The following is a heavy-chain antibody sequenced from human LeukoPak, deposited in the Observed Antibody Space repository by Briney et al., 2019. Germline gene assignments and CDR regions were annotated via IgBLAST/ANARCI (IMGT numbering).Heavy chain of an antibody. V-gene: IGHV1-46*01. CDR1: GYTFTSYY. CDR2: INPSGGST. CDR3: ARDRTYGDYGIRLGTKDY. J-gene: IGHJ4*02. Sequence: ASVKVSCKASGYTFTSYYMHWVRQAPGQGLEWMGVINPSGGSTSYAQKFQGRVTMTRDTSTSTVYMELSSLRSEDTAVYYCARDRTYGDYGIRLGTKDYWGQGTLVTVSS. D-gene: IGHD4-17*01.